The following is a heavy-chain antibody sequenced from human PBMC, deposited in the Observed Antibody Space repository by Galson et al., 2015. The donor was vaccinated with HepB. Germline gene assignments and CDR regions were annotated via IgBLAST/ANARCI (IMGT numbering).Heavy chain of an antibody. J-gene: IGHJ4*02. CDR3: AKDRGYYGSGNYYNFAGD. D-gene: IGHD3-10*01. V-gene: IGHV3-23*01. CDR2: ISGSGGDT. Sequence: SLRLSCAASGFTFSSYSMNWVRQAPGKGLEWVSAISGSGGDTYYADSVKGRFTISRDNSKNTLYLQMNSLRAEDTAVYYCAKDRGYYGSGNYYNFAGDWGQGTLVTVSS. CDR1: GFTFSSYS.